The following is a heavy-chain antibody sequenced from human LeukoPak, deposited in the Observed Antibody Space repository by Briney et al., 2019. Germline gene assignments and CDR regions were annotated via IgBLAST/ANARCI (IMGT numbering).Heavy chain of an antibody. CDR3: ARVGRVRLGYFDY. CDR1: GYTFTGYY. Sequence: GASVKVSCKASGYTFTGYYLHWVRQAPGQGLEWMGIINPSGGSTSYAQKFQGRVTMTRDTSTSTVYMELSSLRSEDTAVYYCARVGRVRLGYFDYWGQGTLVTVSS. D-gene: IGHD3-10*01. V-gene: IGHV1-46*01. CDR2: INPSGGST. J-gene: IGHJ4*02.